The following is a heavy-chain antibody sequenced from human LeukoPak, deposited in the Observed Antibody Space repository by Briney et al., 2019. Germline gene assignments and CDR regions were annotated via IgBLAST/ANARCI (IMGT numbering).Heavy chain of an antibody. V-gene: IGHV3-21*01. CDR1: GFPLSSYT. J-gene: IGHJ4*02. Sequence: GRSLRLSCAASGFPLSSYTMNWVRQAPGKGLEWVSSISSSSSYIYYADSVKGRFTISRDNAKNSLYLQMNSLRAEDTAVYYCARDKFDCWGQGALVTVSS. CDR2: ISSSSSYI. CDR3: ARDKFDC.